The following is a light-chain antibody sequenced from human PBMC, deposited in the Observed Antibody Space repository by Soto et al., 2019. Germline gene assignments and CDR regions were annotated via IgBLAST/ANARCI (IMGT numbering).Light chain of an antibody. CDR2: DAS. Sequence: EIVLTQSPATLSLSPGERATLSCRASQSVSTYLAWYQQKPGQAPRLLIYDASKRATGIPARFSGSGSGTDFTLTITSLEPEDFGVYYCQHRSNSPPTWTFGPPTKVDIK. CDR1: QSVSTY. J-gene: IGKJ1*01. V-gene: IGKV3-11*01. CDR3: QHRSNSPPTWT.